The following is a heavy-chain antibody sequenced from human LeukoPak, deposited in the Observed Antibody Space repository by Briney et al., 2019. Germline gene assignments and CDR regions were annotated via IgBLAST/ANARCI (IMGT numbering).Heavy chain of an antibody. CDR3: ARDCRSTSCYYYYGMDV. CDR1: GGSISSGGYC. D-gene: IGHD2-2*01. V-gene: IGHV4-31*03. CDR2: IYYSGST. J-gene: IGHJ6*02. Sequence: PSQTLSLTCTVSGGSISSGGYCWSWIRQHPGKGLEWIGYIYYSGSTYYNPSLKSRVTISVDTSKNQFSLKLSSVTAADTAVYYCARDCRSTSCYYYYGMDVWGQGTTVTVSS.